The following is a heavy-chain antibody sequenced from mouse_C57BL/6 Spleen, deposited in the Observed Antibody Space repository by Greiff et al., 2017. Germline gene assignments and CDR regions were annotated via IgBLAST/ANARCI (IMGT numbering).Heavy chain of an antibody. V-gene: IGHV7-1*01. CDR1: GFTFSDFY. J-gene: IGHJ4*01. CDR3: ARAAAYYNAMDY. D-gene: IGHD2-12*01. Sequence: EVKLMESGGGLVQSGRSLRLSCATSGFTFSDFYMEWVRQAPGKGLEWIAASRNKANDYTTEYSASVKGRFIVSRDTSQSILYLQMNALRAEDTAIYYCARAAAYYNAMDYWGQGTSVTVSS. CDR2: SRNKANDYTT.